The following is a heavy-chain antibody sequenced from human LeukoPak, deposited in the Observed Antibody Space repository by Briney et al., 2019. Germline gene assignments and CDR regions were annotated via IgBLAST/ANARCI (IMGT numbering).Heavy chain of an antibody. V-gene: IGHV3-21*01. D-gene: IGHD3-3*01. CDR2: ISSSGDYI. CDR1: GFAFSYYS. J-gene: IGHJ4*02. Sequence: GGSLRLSCAASGFAFSYYSMNWVRQAPGKGLEWVSSISSSGDYIYSADALKGRFIFSRDNSKNSLYLQMNSLRAEDTAVYYCARGRSEWLLPFDYWGQGTLVTVSS. CDR3: ARGRSEWLLPFDY.